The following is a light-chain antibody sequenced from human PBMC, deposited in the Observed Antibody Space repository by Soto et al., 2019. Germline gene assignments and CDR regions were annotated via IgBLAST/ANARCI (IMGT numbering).Light chain of an antibody. Sequence: QSVLTQPPSASGSPGQSVTISCTGTSSDVGGYDYVSWYQQHPGKAPKLMIYEVTIRPSGVSDRFSGSKSVNTDSLTVSGLQAEDEADYYCSSYTGGNPSYVFGTGTKVTVL. CDR2: EVT. CDR1: SSDVGGYDY. J-gene: IGLJ1*01. V-gene: IGLV2-8*01. CDR3: SSYTGGNPSYV.